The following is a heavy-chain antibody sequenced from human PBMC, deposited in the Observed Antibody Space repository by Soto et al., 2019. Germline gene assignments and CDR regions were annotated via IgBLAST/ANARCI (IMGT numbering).Heavy chain of an antibody. J-gene: IGHJ6*01. CDR1: GGTFGSYA. V-gene: IGHV1-69*12. Sequence: QVQLVQSGAAVKKPGSSVKVSCKASGGTFGSYAISWVRQAPGQGLEWMGGIIPIFGTANYAQKFQGRVTITADESTSTAEMELSRLRSEDTAVYYCASWECDSSGYYYPLGGMDVGGQGTTVTVSS. CDR3: ASWECDSSGYYYPLGGMDV. D-gene: IGHD3-22*01. CDR2: IIPIFGTA.